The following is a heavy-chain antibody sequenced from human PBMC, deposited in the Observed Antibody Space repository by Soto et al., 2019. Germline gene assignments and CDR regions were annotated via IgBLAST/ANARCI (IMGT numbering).Heavy chain of an antibody. V-gene: IGHV4-59*01. J-gene: IGHJ5*02. D-gene: IGHD5-18*01. CDR3: ARDSSSTAYGYFYNWFDP. Sequence: SDTLSLTCTVSGGSLSSYYWSWIRQPPGKGLEWIGYIYYSGSTNYNPSLKSRVTISVDTSKNQFSLKLSSVTAADTAVYYCARDSSSTAYGYFYNWFDPWGQGTLVTVSS. CDR1: GGSLSSYY. CDR2: IYYSGST.